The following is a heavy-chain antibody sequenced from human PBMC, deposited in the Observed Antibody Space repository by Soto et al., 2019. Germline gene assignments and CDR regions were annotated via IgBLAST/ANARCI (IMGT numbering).Heavy chain of an antibody. D-gene: IGHD5-18*01. Sequence: QVQLVESGGGVVQPGRSLRISCAATGFSFNFYAMYWVRQAPGKWLEWVAMISNDGSSENYADSVRGRFIISRDNSKKTLFLQMNSLRPEDTATYYCVRDSGANYGTLWYFDLWGRGTLVTVS. V-gene: IGHV3-30-3*01. CDR1: GFSFNFYA. CDR2: ISNDGSSE. CDR3: VRDSGANYGTLWYFDL. J-gene: IGHJ2*01.